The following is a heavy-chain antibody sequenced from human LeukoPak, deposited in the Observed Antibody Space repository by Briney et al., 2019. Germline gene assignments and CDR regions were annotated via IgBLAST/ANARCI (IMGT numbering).Heavy chain of an antibody. D-gene: IGHD4-17*01. CDR2: ILGGGGT. V-gene: IGHV3-23*01. CDR1: GLIFHNYA. Sequence: GGSLRLSCAASGLIFHNYALVWIRRAPGKGPEWVSAILGGGGTFYADAVKGRFTISRDNSKNTLYLQMNSLRAEDAATYYCGQDPNGNYIGAFDFWGRGTMVTVSS. CDR3: GQDPNGNYIGAFDF. J-gene: IGHJ3*01.